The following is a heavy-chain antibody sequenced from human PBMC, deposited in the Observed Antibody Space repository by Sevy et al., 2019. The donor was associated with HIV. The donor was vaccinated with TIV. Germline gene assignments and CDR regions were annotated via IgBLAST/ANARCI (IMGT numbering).Heavy chain of an antibody. Sequence: SETLSLTCTVSGGSISSYYWSWIRQPPGKGLEWIGYIYYSGSTNYNPSLKSRVTISVDTSKNQFSLKLSSVTAADTAVYYCAGEGGTGGVWGSWFDPWGQGTLVTVSS. J-gene: IGHJ5*02. CDR3: AGEGGTGGVWGSWFDP. D-gene: IGHD3-16*01. CDR2: IYYSGST. V-gene: IGHV4-59*13. CDR1: GGSISSYY.